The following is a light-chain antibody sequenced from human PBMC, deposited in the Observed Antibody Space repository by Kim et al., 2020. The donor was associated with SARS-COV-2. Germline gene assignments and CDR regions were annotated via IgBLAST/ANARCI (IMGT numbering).Light chain of an antibody. CDR3: QQRNNWAT. CDR2: DAS. J-gene: IGKJ1*01. CDR1: QSVSSY. V-gene: IGKV3-11*01. Sequence: LSPGKRATLSCGASQSVSSYVAWYQYKPRQAPKLLIYDASKRATGIPARFSGSGFGTDFTLTISSLEPEDFAVYYCQQRNNWATFGQGTKVDIK.